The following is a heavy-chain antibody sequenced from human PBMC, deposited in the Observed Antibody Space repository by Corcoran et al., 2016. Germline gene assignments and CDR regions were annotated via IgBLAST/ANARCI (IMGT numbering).Heavy chain of an antibody. J-gene: IGHJ5*02. D-gene: IGHD2-2*01. Sequence: QVQLVESGGGVVQPGRSLRLSCAASGFTFSSYGMHWVRQAPGKGLEWVAVISYDGSNKYYADSVKGRFTISRDNSKNTLYLQMNSLRAEDRAVDYWAKEHFVVVSAATRPPPGWFDAWGQGTLVTVSS. CDR3: AKEHFVVVSAATRPPPGWFDA. V-gene: IGHV3-30*18. CDR1: GFTFSSYG. CDR2: ISYDGSNK.